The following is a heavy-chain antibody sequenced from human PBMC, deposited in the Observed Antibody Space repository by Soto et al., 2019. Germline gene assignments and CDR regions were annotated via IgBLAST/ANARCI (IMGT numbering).Heavy chain of an antibody. V-gene: IGHV3-30-3*01. J-gene: IGHJ4*02. CDR3: ARDKRDLRFLEWSYYFDY. CDR1: GFTFSGYA. Sequence: GGSLRLSCAASGFTFSGYAMYWVRQAPGKGLEWVAVISYDGSNKYYADSVKGRFTISRDNSKNTLYLQVNSLRAEDTAVYYCARDKRDLRFLEWSYYFDYWGQGTLVTVSS. CDR2: ISYDGSNK. D-gene: IGHD3-3*01.